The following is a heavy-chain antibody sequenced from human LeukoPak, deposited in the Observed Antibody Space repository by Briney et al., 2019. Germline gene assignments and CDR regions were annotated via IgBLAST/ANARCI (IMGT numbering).Heavy chain of an antibody. D-gene: IGHD2-2*01. CDR2: ISWNSGSI. CDR3: AKDIVVVPAAIDYYYYYGMDV. J-gene: IGHJ6*02. CDR1: GFTFDDYA. Sequence: PGGSLRLSCAASGFTFDDYAMHWVRQAPGKGLEWVSGISWNSGSIGYADSVKGRFTISRDNAKNSLYLQMNSLRAEDTALYYCAKDIVVVPAAIDYYYYYGMDVWGQGTTVTVSS. V-gene: IGHV3-9*01.